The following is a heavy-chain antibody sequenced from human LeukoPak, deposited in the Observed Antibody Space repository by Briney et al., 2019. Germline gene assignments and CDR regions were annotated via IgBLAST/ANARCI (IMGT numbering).Heavy chain of an antibody. Sequence: SETLSLTCTVSGGSISSSSYYWGWIRQPPGKGLEWIGSIYYSGSTYYNPSLKSRVTISVDTSKNQFSLKLSSVTAADTAVYYCARDRLRVPSSGYHFDYWGQGTLVTVSS. CDR2: IYYSGST. J-gene: IGHJ4*02. CDR3: ARDRLRVPSSGYHFDY. CDR1: GGSISSSSYY. V-gene: IGHV4-39*07. D-gene: IGHD3-22*01.